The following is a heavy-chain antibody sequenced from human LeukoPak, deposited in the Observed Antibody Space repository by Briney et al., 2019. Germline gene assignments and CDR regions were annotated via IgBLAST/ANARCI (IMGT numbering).Heavy chain of an antibody. V-gene: IGHV4-39*07. CDR2: IYYSGST. J-gene: IGHJ4*02. CDR3: ARESPESLFDY. Sequence: SETLSLTCTVSGGSISSSSYYWGWIRQPPGKGLEWIGSIYYSGSTYCNPSLKSRVTISVDTSKNQFSLKLSSVTAADTAVYYCARESPESLFDYWGQGTLVTVSS. CDR1: GGSISSSSYY.